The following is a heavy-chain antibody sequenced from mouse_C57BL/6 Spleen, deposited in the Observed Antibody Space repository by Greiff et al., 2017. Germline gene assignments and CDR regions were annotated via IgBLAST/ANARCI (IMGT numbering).Heavy chain of an antibody. J-gene: IGHJ1*03. V-gene: IGHV5-17*01. D-gene: IGHD1-1*01. CDR2: ISSGSSTI. CDR1: GFTFSDYG. CDR3: ARGTTVVARYFDV. Sequence: EVMLVESGGGLVKPGGSLKLSCAASGFTFSDYGMHWVRQAPEKGLEWVAYISSGSSTIYSADTVKGRFTISRDNAKNTLFLQMTSLRSEDTAMYYCARGTTVVARYFDVWGTGTTVTVSS.